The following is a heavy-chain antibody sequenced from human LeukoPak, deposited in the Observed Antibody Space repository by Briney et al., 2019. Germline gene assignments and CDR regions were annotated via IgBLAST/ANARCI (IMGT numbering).Heavy chain of an antibody. CDR1: GYSFIGYW. CDR2: IDPSDLYT. J-gene: IGHJ4*02. V-gene: IGHV5-10-1*01. D-gene: IGHD2-8*01. CDR3: ARPRLMSAGVDFDY. Sequence: PGDPLRISCKGSGYSFIGYWFSWVRKLPGKGLEGMGRIDPSDLYTNSSPSCQAHVTISADKSISTAYLQWSSLEASDSAMYYCARPRLMSAGVDFDYWGREPWSPSPQ.